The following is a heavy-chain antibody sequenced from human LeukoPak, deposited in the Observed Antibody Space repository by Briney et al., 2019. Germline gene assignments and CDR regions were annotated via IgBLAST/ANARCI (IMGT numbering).Heavy chain of an antibody. J-gene: IGHJ5*02. CDR2: IYPGDSDT. CDR1: GYTFSDYW. D-gene: IGHD3-10*01. V-gene: IGHV5-51*01. CDR3: ARTLITMVRGASYNWFDP. Sequence: GESLKISCKASGYTFSDYWIGWVRQMPGKGLEWIGIIYPGDSDTRYSPSFQGQVTISADKSISTAYLQWSSLKASDTAMYYCARTLITMVRGASYNWFDPWGQGTLVTVSS.